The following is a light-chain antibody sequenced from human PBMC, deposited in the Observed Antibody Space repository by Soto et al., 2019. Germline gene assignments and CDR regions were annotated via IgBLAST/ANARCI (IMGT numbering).Light chain of an antibody. V-gene: IGKV1-5*03. CDR1: RDIGTW. CDR3: QQYNSYSWT. J-gene: IGKJ1*01. Sequence: TQMTQSPSTLSSSVGDSVSVSCRASRDIGTWLAWFQQKPGRAPNLLIYRASTLARGVPSRFSGSGSGTEFTLTISSLQPDDFATYYCQQYNSYSWTFGQGTKVDIK. CDR2: RAS.